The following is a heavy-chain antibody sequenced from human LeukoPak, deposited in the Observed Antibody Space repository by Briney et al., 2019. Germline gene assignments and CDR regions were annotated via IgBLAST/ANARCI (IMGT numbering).Heavy chain of an antibody. CDR2: INPNSGGT. Sequence: ASVKVSCKASGGTFSSYAISWVRQAPGQGLEWMGRINPNSGGTNYAQKFQGRVTMTRDTSISTAYMELSRLRSDDTAVYYCASLYYDYSYWGQGTLVTVSS. J-gene: IGHJ4*02. CDR3: ASLYYDYSY. CDR1: GGTFSSYA. V-gene: IGHV1-2*06. D-gene: IGHD3-16*01.